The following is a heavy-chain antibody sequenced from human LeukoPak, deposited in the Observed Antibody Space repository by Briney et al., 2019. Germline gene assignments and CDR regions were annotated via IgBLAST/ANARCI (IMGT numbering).Heavy chain of an antibody. CDR2: ISGSGGNT. D-gene: IGHD6-13*01. V-gene: IGHV3-23*01. CDR3: ANRASSWYYFDY. J-gene: IGHJ4*02. CDR1: GFTFDDYG. Sequence: PGRSLRLSCAASGFTFDDYGMSWVRQAPGKGLEWVSTISGSGGNTYYADSVKGRFTISRDNSKNTLYLQMNSLRAEDTAVYYCANRASSWYYFDYWGQGTLVTVSS.